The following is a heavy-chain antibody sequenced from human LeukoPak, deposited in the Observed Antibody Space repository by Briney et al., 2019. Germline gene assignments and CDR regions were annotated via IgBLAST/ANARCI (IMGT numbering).Heavy chain of an antibody. V-gene: IGHV3-30*03. J-gene: IGHJ3*02. D-gene: IGHD3-16*01. CDR2: ISYDGSNK. CDR3: ARLSSWVFEI. Sequence: GGSLRLSCAASGFTFSSYGMHWVRQAPGRGLEWVAVISYDGSNKYYADSVKGRFTISRDNSKNTLYLQMNSLRAEDTAVYYCARLSSWVFEIWGQGTMVTVSS. CDR1: GFTFSSYG.